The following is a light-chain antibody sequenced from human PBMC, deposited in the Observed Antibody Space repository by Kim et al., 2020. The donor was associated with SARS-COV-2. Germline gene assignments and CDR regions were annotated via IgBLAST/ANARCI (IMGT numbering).Light chain of an antibody. CDR2: EVS. V-gene: IGLV2-18*02. CDR1: SSDVGTYNR. Sequence: GQSVTLSCTGTSSDVGTYNRVSWYQQPPGTAPKLMIYEVSSRPSGVPDRFSGSKSGNTASLTISGLQAQDEADYYCSSYTSISTYVFGTGTKVTVL. J-gene: IGLJ1*01. CDR3: SSYTSISTYV.